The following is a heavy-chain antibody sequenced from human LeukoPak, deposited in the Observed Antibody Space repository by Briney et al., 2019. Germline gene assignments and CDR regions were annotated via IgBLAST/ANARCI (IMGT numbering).Heavy chain of an antibody. CDR1: GDIFRRYG. D-gene: IGHD1-1*01. V-gene: IGHV1-18*04. CDR2: VRPYNGDP. Sequence: ASVKVSCKASGDIFRRYGVTWARQAPGQGPEWMGWVRPYNGDPEYAQKFQGRVTMSTDTSADTSYMELRSLGSDDTAVYYCARPYSANWHPHPYRMDVWGQGTTVIVSS. J-gene: IGHJ6*02. CDR3: ARPYSANWHPHPYRMDV.